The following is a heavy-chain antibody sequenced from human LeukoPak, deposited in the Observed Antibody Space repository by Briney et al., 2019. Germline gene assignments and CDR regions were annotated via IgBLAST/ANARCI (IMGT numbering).Heavy chain of an antibody. J-gene: IGHJ4*02. CDR1: GGSFSGYY. CDR3: ARKQWLTGGTNFDY. CDR2: INHSGST. V-gene: IGHV4-34*01. D-gene: IGHD6-19*01. Sequence: SETLSLTCAVYGGSFSGYYWSWIRQPPGKGLEWIGEINHSGSTNHNPSLKSRVTISVDTSKNQFSLKLSSVTAADTAVYYCARKQWLTGGTNFDYWGQGTLVTVSS.